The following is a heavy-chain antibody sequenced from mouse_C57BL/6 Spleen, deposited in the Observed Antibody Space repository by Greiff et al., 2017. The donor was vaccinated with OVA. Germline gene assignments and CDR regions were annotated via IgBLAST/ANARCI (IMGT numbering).Heavy chain of an antibody. CDR1: GYTFTSYW. CDR3: ARSIYDGYSAWFAY. V-gene: IGHV1-53*01. J-gene: IGHJ3*01. Sequence: VKLMESGTELVKPGASVKLSCKASGYTFTSYWMHWVKQRPGQGLEWIGNINPSNGGTNYNEKFKSKATLTVDKSSSTAYMQLSSLTSEDSAVYYCARSIYDGYSAWFAYWGQGTLVTVSA. D-gene: IGHD2-3*01. CDR2: INPSNGGT.